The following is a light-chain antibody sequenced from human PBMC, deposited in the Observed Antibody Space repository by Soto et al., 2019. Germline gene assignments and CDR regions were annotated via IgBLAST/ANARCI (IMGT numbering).Light chain of an antibody. CDR2: DND. J-gene: IGLJ2*01. CDR1: SSNIGSNF. Sequence: QSVLTQPPSVSAAPGQRVAISCSGSSSNIGSNFVSWYRHVPGTAPKLLIYDNDKRPSEIPDRFSGSKSGTSATLAITGLQTWDEVDYYCGTWDSTRNAVLFGGGTQLPVL. V-gene: IGLV1-51*01. CDR3: GTWDSTRNAVL.